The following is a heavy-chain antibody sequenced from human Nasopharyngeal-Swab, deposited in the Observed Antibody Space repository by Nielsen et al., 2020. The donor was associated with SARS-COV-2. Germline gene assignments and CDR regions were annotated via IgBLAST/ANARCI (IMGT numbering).Heavy chain of an antibody. CDR2: IWYDGSNK. J-gene: IGHJ4*02. CDR3: ARDFPFGGDVVY. V-gene: IGHV3-33*01. D-gene: IGHD3-10*01. Sequence: GESLQISCEASGFTFSSYGMHWVRQAPGKGLEWVAVIWYDGSNKYYADSVKGRFTISRDNSKNTLYLQMNSLRAEDTAVYYCARDFPFGGDVVYWGQGTLVTVSS. CDR1: GFTFSSYG.